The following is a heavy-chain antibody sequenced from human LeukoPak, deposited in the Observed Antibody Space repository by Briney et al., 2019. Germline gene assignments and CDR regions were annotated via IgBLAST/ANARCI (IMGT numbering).Heavy chain of an antibody. J-gene: IGHJ4*02. CDR3: ASASSHRIAAGGDY. V-gene: IGHV3-74*01. CDR1: GFTFSNYW. Sequence: GGSLRLSCAASGFTFSNYWMHWVRQAPGKGLVWVSRINSDGSSRNYADSVKGRFTISRDNAKNTLYLQMNSLRAENTAVYYCASASSHRIAAGGDYWGQGTLVTVSS. CDR2: INSDGSSR. D-gene: IGHD6-13*01.